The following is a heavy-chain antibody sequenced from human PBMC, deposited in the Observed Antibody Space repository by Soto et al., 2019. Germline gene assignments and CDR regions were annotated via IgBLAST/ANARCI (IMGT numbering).Heavy chain of an antibody. CDR2: IYYSGSA. D-gene: IGHD4-17*01. CDR1: GGSISSSSYY. J-gene: IGHJ4*02. V-gene: IGHV4-39*01. Sequence: ETLSLTCTVSGGSISSSSYYWGWIRQPSGKGLEWIGSIYYSGSAYYNPSLKSRVTISVNTSKNQFSLKLSSVTAADTAVYYCASSYGDYVSYWGQGTLVTVS. CDR3: ASSYGDYVSY.